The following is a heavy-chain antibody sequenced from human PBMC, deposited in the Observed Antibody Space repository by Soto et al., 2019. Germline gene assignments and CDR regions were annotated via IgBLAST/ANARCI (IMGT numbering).Heavy chain of an antibody. D-gene: IGHD6-13*01. CDR1: GFTFSSYG. J-gene: IGHJ4*02. CDR2: IWYDGSNK. CDR3: ARGGYSSSWYYFDY. V-gene: IGHV3-33*01. Sequence: GGSLRLSCAASGFTFSSYGMHWVRQAPGKGLEWVAVIWYDGSNKYYADSVKGRFTISRDNSKNTLYLQMNSLRAEDTAVYYCARGGYSSSWYYFDYWGQGTLVTVSS.